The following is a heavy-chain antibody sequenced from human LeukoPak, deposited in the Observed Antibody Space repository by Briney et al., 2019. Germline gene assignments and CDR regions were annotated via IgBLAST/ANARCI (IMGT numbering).Heavy chain of an antibody. J-gene: IGHJ3*02. CDR1: GFTFTSYG. V-gene: IGHV3-30*03. D-gene: IGHD2-2*03. CDR3: ARDPLDISRWANAFDI. CDR2: MSYNGNK. Sequence: PGGSLRLSCAASGFTFTSYGFHWVRQAPGKALEWVAFMSYNGNKKYGDSVKGRFPISRDNAKNTLHLQMNGLRPDDTAVYYCARDPLDISRWANAFDIWGQGTMVTVSS.